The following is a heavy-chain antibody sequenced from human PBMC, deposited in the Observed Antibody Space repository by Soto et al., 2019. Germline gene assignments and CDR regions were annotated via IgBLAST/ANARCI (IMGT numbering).Heavy chain of an antibody. Sequence: TLSLTCAVYGGSFSGYYWSWIRQPPGKGLEWIGEINHSGSTNYNPSLKSRITVTPDTSKNQFSLHLNSVTPEDTAVYYCAREFPYYVSSDSYLDYWGQGALVTVSS. CDR3: AREFPYYVSSDSYLDY. V-gene: IGHV4-34*01. D-gene: IGHD3-16*01. CDR1: GGSFSGYY. CDR2: INHSGST. J-gene: IGHJ4*02.